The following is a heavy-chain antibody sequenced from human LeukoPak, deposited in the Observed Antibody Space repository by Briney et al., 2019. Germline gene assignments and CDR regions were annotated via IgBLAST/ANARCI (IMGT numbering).Heavy chain of an antibody. Sequence: SETLSLTCTVSGGSISSYYWSWIRQPAGKGLEWIGRIYTSGSTNYNPSLKSRVTMSVDTSKNQFSLKLSSVTAADTAVYYCARVGGYESYYDILTGDHDAFDIWGQGTLVTVSS. CDR3: ARVGGYESYYDILTGDHDAFDI. D-gene: IGHD3-9*01. CDR1: GGSISSYY. V-gene: IGHV4-4*07. J-gene: IGHJ3*02. CDR2: IYTSGST.